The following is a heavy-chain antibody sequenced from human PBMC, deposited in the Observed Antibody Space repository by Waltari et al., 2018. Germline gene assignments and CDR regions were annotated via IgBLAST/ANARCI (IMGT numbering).Heavy chain of an antibody. J-gene: IGHJ4*02. CDR2: IYTSGST. CDR1: GGSISSYY. Sequence: QVQLQESGPGLVKPSETLSLTCTSSGGSISSYYWSWIRQPAGKGLDWIGRIYTSGSTNYNPSLKSRVTMSVDTSKNQFSLKLSSVTAADTAVYYCARGDGQWFGGGIFDYWGQGTLVTVSS. D-gene: IGHD3-10*01. CDR3: ARGDGQWFGGGIFDY. V-gene: IGHV4-4*07.